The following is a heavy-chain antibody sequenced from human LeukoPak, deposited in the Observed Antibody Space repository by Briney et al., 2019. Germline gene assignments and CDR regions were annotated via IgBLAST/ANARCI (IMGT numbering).Heavy chain of an antibody. CDR2: ISYDGSNK. Sequence: PGGSLRLSCAASGFAFSSYGMHWVRQAPGKGLEWVAVISYDGSNKYYADSVKGRFTISRDNSKNTLYLQMNSLRAEDTAVYYCARDGSEVATISYYYGMDVWGQGTTVTVSS. J-gene: IGHJ6*02. CDR1: GFAFSSYG. D-gene: IGHD5-12*01. CDR3: ARDGSEVATISYYYGMDV. V-gene: IGHV3-30*03.